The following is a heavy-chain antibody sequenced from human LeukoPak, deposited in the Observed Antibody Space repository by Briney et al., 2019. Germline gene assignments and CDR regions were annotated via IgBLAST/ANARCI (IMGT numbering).Heavy chain of an antibody. CDR3: ARHSRRIAARPYYYYYYMDV. CDR1: GGSISSSSYY. V-gene: IGHV4-39*01. J-gene: IGHJ6*03. Sequence: NSSETLSLTCTVSGGSISSSSYYWGWIRQPPGKGLEWIGSIYYSGSTYYNPSLKSRVTISVDTSKNQFSLKLSSVTAADTAVYYCARHSRRIAARPYYYYYYMDVWGKGTTVTVSS. D-gene: IGHD6-6*01. CDR2: IYYSGST.